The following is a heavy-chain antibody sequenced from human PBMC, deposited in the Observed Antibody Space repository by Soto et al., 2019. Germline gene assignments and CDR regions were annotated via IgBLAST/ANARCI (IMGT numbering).Heavy chain of an antibody. CDR1: GGSFSGYY. CDR2: INHSGST. Sequence: SETLSLTCAVYGGSFSGYYWSWIRQPPGKGLEWIGEINHSGSTNYNPSLKSRVTISVDTSKNQFSLKLSSVTAADTAVYYCARGRYCRSTSCYPPSYFDYWVQGSLVTVSS. D-gene: IGHD2-2*01. V-gene: IGHV4-34*01. J-gene: IGHJ4*02. CDR3: ARGRYCRSTSCYPPSYFDY.